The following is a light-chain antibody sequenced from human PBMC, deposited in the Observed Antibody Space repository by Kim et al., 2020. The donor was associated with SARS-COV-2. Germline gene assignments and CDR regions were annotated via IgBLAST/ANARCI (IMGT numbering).Light chain of an antibody. Sequence: PGKTARITCGGKNIGSKSVHGYQRKPGQAPVLVIYYDSDRASGIPERFSGSNSGNTATLTISRVEAGDEADYYCQVWDSGSDHRVFGGGTQLTVL. J-gene: IGLJ3*02. CDR3: QVWDSGSDHRV. CDR2: YDS. CDR1: NIGSKS. V-gene: IGLV3-21*04.